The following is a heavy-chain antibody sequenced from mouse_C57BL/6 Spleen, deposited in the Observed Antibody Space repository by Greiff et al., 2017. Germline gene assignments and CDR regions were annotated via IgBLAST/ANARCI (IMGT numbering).Heavy chain of an antibody. D-gene: IGHD1-1*01. CDR1: GYTFTSYW. Sequence: QVQLQQSGAELVRPGSSVKLSCKASGYTFTSYWMHWVKQRPIQGLEWIGNIDPSDSETHYNQKFKDKATLTVDKSSSTAYMQLSSLTSEDSAVYYCARDHYGSSGYFDVWGTGTTVTVSS. CDR3: ARDHYGSSGYFDV. V-gene: IGHV1-52*01. J-gene: IGHJ1*03. CDR2: IDPSDSET.